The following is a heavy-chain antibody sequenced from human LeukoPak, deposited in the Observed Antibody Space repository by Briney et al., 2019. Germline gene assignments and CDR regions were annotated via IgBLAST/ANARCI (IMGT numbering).Heavy chain of an antibody. D-gene: IGHD6-13*01. CDR1: GFTFSSYG. J-gene: IGHJ6*03. V-gene: IGHV3-30*18. CDR3: AKGAGIAAPPRYMDV. Sequence: PGRSLRLSCAASGFTFSSYGMHWVRQAPGKGLEWVAVISYDGSNKYYADSVKGRFTISRDNSKNTLYLQMNSLRAEDTAVYYCAKGAGIAAPPRYMDVWGKGTTVTVSS. CDR2: ISYDGSNK.